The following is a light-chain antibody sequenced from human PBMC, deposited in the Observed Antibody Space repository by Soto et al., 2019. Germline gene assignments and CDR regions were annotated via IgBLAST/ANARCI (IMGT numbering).Light chain of an antibody. J-gene: IGLJ2*01. Sequence: SYELTQPPSVSVAPGKTARITCGGTNIGSKSVHWYQQKPGQAPVLVIYYDSDRPSGIPERFSGANSGNTATLTISRVEAGDEADYYCQVWDSSSDHPWVFGGGTKVTDL. V-gene: IGLV3-21*04. CDR1: NIGSKS. CDR2: YDS. CDR3: QVWDSSSDHPWV.